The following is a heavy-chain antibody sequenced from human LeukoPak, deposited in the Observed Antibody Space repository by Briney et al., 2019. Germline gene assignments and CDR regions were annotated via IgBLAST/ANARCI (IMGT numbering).Heavy chain of an antibody. J-gene: IGHJ3*02. Sequence: PSETLSLTCTVSGGSISSSSYYLGWIRQPPGKGLEWIGSIYYSGSTYYNPSLKSRVTISVDTSKNQFSLKLSSVTAADTAVYYCASSGRDAFDIWGQGTMVTVSS. CDR2: IYYSGST. D-gene: IGHD6-19*01. CDR3: ASSGRDAFDI. CDR1: GGSISSSSYY. V-gene: IGHV4-39*01.